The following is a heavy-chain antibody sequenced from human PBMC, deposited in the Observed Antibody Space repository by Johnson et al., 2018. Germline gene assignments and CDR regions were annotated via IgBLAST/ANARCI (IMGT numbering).Heavy chain of an antibody. CDR2: ISYEGNNK. J-gene: IGHJ3*01. V-gene: IGHV3-30*18. CDR3: AKDDYAAGSYDPPNAFDL. CDR1: GFIFSNYG. Sequence: QVQLVQSGGGVVQPGRSLRLSCAASGFIFSNYGMHWVRQAPGKGLEWVAVISYEGNNKYYADSVKGRFTISRDNSENTFYLQMNSLRTDDTAVYYCAKDDYAAGSYDPPNAFDLWGQGTMVTVSS. D-gene: IGHD3-10*01.